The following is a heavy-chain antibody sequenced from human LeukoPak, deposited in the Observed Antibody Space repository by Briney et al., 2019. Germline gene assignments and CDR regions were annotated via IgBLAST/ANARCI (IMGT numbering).Heavy chain of an antibody. V-gene: IGHV4-39*07. J-gene: IGHJ4*02. CDR3: ARGARIQLWLRSFDY. CDR2: IYSSGST. Sequence: PSETLSLTCTVSGGSISSSSYYWGWIRQPPGKGLEWIGSIYSSGSTYYNPSLKSRVTISVDTSKNQFSLKLSSVTAADTAVYYCARGARIQLWLRSFDYWGQGTLVTVSS. D-gene: IGHD5-18*01. CDR1: GGSISSSSYY.